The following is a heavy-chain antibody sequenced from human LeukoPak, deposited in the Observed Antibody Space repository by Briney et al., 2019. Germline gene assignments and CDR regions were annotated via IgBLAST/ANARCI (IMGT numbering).Heavy chain of an antibody. V-gene: IGHV4-4*07. D-gene: IGHD3-10*01. J-gene: IGHJ5*02. Sequence: PSETLSLTCTVSGGSISSYYWSWIRQPAGKGLEWIGRIYTSGSTNYNPSLKSRVTMSVDTSKNQFSLKLSSVTAADTAVYYCAKGPEPNYYGSGSYYRAFDPWGQGTLVTVSS. CDR1: GGSISSYY. CDR2: IYTSGST. CDR3: AKGPEPNYYGSGSYYRAFDP.